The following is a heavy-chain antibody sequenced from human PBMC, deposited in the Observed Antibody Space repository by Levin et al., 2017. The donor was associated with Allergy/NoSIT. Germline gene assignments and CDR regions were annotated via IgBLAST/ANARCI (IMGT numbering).Heavy chain of an antibody. J-gene: IGHJ6*03. CDR1: GYSFTSYW. CDR2: IDPSDSYT. CDR3: ARDLLSYYYMDV. D-gene: IGHD2-2*01. Sequence: PGGSLRLSCKGSGYSFTSYWISWVRQMPGKGLEWMGRIDPSDSYTNYSPSFQGHVTISADKSISTAYLQWSSLKASDTAMYYCARDLLSYYYMDVWGKGTTVTVSS. V-gene: IGHV5-10-1*01.